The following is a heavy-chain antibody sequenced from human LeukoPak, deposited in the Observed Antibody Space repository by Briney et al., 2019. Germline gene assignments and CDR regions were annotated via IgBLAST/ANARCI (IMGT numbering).Heavy chain of an antibody. V-gene: IGHV3-23*01. D-gene: IGHD6-19*01. CDR1: GFTFSSYS. CDR2: LSGSGGNT. J-gene: IGHJ4*02. Sequence: PGGSLRLSCAASGFTFSSYSMNWVRQAPGNGLEWVSGLSGSGGNTIYADSVKGRFTISRDNSKNTMFLQMNSLRAEDTAVYYCAKELSGGWPFDYWGQGALVTVSS. CDR3: AKELSGGWPFDY.